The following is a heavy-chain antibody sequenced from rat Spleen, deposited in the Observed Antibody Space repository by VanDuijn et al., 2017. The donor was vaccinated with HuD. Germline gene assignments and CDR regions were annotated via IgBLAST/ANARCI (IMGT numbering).Heavy chain of an antibody. J-gene: IGHJ2*01. CDR1: GFTFSNYY. CDR2: ISNVGGNT. Sequence: EVLLVESGGGLVRPGRSMKLSCAASGFTFSNYYMAWVRQAPTKGQEWVASISNVGGNTYYRDSVKGRFTISRDNAKSTLYLQMDSLRSEDTATYYCATSTSNTGFDYWGQGVMVTVSS. V-gene: IGHV5-25*01. D-gene: IGHD4-1*01. CDR3: ATSTSNTGFDY.